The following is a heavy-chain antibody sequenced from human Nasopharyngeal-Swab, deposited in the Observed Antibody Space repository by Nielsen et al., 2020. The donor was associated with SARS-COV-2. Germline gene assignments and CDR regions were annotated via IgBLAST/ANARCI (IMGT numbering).Heavy chain of an antibody. J-gene: IGHJ4*02. D-gene: IGHD6-13*01. CDR3: AREGIAAAGPEDY. CDR2: TIPILGIA. V-gene: IGHV1-69*04. Sequence: SVKVTCKASGGTFSSYAISWVRQAPGQGLEWMGRTIPILGIANYAQKFQGRVTITADKSTSTAYMELSSLRSEDTAVYYCAREGIAAAGPEDYWGQGTLVTVSS. CDR1: GGTFSSYA.